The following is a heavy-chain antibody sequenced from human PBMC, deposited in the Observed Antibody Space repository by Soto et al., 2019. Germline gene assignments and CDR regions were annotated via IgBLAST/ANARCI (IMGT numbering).Heavy chain of an antibody. J-gene: IGHJ6*02. CDR1: GYTFTGYY. CDR2: INPNSGGT. V-gene: IGHV1-2*02. Sequence: QVQLVQSGAEVKKPGASVKVSCKASGYTFTGYYMHWVRQAPGQGLEWMGWINPNSGGTNYAQKFQGRVTMTRDTSISTAYMELSRLRSDDTAVYYCARERLSEYSSSSDYYGMDVWGQGTTVTVSS. D-gene: IGHD6-6*01. CDR3: ARERLSEYSSSSDYYGMDV.